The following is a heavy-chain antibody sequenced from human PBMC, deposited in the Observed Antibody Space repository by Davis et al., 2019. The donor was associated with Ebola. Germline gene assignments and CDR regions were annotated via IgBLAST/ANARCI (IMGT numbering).Heavy chain of an antibody. Sequence: GESLKISCAASGFTFSSYSMNWVRQAPGKGLEWVSSISSSSSYIYYADSVKGRFTISRDNAKNSLYLQMNSLRAEDTAVYYCARGRRSMVQGVGMDVWGQGTTVTVSS. V-gene: IGHV3-21*01. J-gene: IGHJ6*02. D-gene: IGHD3-10*01. CDR1: GFTFSSYS. CDR2: ISSSSSYI. CDR3: ARGRRSMVQGVGMDV.